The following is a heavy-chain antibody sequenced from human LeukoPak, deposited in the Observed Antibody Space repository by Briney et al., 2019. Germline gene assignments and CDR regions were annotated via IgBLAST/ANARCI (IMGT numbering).Heavy chain of an antibody. V-gene: IGHV3-23*01. D-gene: IGHD1-26*01. CDR1: GFTFSGFA. CDR3: AKMKGHPLPKYYMDV. Sequence: GGSLRLSCAASGFTFSGFAMSWVRRTPGKGLEWVSGISGSCDNTLYADSVKGRFTISRDNSKNTLYLEMNSLRAEDTAIYYCAKMKGHPLPKYYMDVWGQGTTVTVSS. J-gene: IGHJ6*01. CDR2: ISGSCDNT.